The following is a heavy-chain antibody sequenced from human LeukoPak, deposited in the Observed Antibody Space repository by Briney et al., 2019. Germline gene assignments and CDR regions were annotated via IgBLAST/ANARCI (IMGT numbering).Heavy chain of an antibody. CDR1: GGSFSGYY. CDR2: IYTSGST. Sequence: SETLSLTCAVYGGSFSGYYWSWIRQPAGKGLEWIGRIYTSGSTDHNPSLKSRVTMSVDTSKNQFSLKLSSVTAADTAVYYCARDSGTTGEVKFDPWGQGTLVTVSS. J-gene: IGHJ5*02. V-gene: IGHV4-4*07. CDR3: ARDSGTTGEVKFDP. D-gene: IGHD3-10*01.